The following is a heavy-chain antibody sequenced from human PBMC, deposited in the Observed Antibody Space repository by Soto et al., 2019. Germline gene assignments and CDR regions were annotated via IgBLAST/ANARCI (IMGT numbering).Heavy chain of an antibody. CDR2: ISAYNGNT. J-gene: IGHJ6*02. Sequence: ASVKVSCKASGYTFASYGISWVRQAPGQGLEWMGWISAYNGNTNYAQKLQGRVTMTTDTSTRTAYMELRSLRSDDTAVYYCARDSRYFDWLFNGMDVWGQGTPVTVYS. CDR3: ARDSRYFDWLFNGMDV. D-gene: IGHD3-9*01. V-gene: IGHV1-18*04. CDR1: GYTFASYG.